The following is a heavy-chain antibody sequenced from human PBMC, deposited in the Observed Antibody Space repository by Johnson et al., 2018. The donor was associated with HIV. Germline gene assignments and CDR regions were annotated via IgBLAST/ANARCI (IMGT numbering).Heavy chain of an antibody. CDR2: TSYDGTNK. CDR3: ARDRRDDFWSGYSHGFDI. J-gene: IGHJ3*02. Sequence: QVQLVESGGGVVQPGRSLRLSCEASGFSFSEYSVNWVRQAQGKGLEWVAVTSYDGTNKYYTDSVKGRFTISRDNSKKTLYLQMNSLRAEDTAVYYCARDRRDDFWSGYSHGFDIWGQGTLVIVSS. V-gene: IGHV3-30*04. D-gene: IGHD3-3*01. CDR1: GFSFSEYS.